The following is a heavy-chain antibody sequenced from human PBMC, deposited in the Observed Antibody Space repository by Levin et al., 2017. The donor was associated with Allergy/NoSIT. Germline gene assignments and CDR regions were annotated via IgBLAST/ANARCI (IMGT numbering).Heavy chain of an antibody. CDR3: ARVGDYDFWSGYYRGPFDY. CDR1: GYTFTGYY. CDR2: INPNSGGT. V-gene: IGHV1-2*02. D-gene: IGHD3-3*01. Sequence: GESLKISCKASGYTFTGYYMHWVRQAPGQGLEWMGWINPNSGGTNYAQKFQGRVTMTRDTSISTAYMELSRLRSDDTAVYYCARVGDYDFWSGYYRGPFDYWGQGTLVTVSS. J-gene: IGHJ4*02.